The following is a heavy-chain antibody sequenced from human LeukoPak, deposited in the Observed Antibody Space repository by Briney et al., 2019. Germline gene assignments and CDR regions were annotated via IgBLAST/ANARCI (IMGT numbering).Heavy chain of an antibody. V-gene: IGHV3-21*01. CDR3: AGGRWLQYDAFDI. Sequence: GGSLRLSCAASGFTFSSYNMNWVRQAPGKGLEWVSSISSSSDYIYYADSVKGRFTISRDNAKNSLYLQMNSLRAEDTAVYYCAGGRWLQYDAFDIWGQGTMVTVSS. CDR1: GFTFSSYN. D-gene: IGHD5-24*01. J-gene: IGHJ3*02. CDR2: ISSSSDYI.